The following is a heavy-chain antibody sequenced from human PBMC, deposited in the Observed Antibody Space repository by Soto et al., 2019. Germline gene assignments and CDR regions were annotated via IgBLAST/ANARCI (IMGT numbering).Heavy chain of an antibody. CDR3: ARVVSVSHVDS. V-gene: IGHV4-31*03. CDR1: GGSISTGGHF. Sequence: QVQLQESGPGLVKASQTLSLTCTVSGGSISTGGHFWSWIRQHPGKGLEWIGYIYYSGTTHYNSSLKIRVIISVDTSKNQFSLNLSSVTAADTAVYYFARVVSVSHVDSWGQGTLVIVSS. CDR2: IYYSGTT. D-gene: IGHD3-3*01. J-gene: IGHJ4*02.